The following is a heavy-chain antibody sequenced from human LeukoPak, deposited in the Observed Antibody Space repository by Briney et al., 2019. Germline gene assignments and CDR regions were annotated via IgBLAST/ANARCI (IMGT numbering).Heavy chain of an antibody. D-gene: IGHD6-13*01. CDR1: GFAFSTAW. CDR2: IKSKTDGGTT. Sequence: PGGSLRLSCAASGFAFSTAWMTWVRQAPGKGLEWVGRIKSKTDGGTTDYAAPVKGRFTISRDDSKNTLYLQMNSLKTEDTAVYYCTTTEMGDSSSWYSFDYWGQGTLVTVSS. CDR3: TTTEMGDSSSWYSFDY. J-gene: IGHJ4*02. V-gene: IGHV3-15*01.